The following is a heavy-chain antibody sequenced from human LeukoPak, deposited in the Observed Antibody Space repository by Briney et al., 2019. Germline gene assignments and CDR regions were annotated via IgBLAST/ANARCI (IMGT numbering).Heavy chain of an antibody. V-gene: IGHV1-8*03. D-gene: IGHD3-10*01. CDR2: MNPNSGNT. Sequence: ASVKVSCKASGCTFTSYDINWVRQATGQGLEWMGWMNPNSGNTGYAQKFQGRVTITRNTSISTAYMELSSLRSEDTAVYYCARGGAPRYYYYMDVWGKGTTVTVSS. CDR1: GCTFTSYD. J-gene: IGHJ6*03. CDR3: ARGGAPRYYYYMDV.